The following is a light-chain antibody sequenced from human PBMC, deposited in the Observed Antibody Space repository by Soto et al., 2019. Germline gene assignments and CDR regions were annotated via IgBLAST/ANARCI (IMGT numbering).Light chain of an antibody. CDR1: SSDVGGYNY. CDR3: CSYAGSYTWV. Sequence: QSVLTQPRSVSGSPGQSVTISCTGTSSDVGGYNYVSWYQQHPGKAPKLMIYDVSKRPSGVPDRFSGSKSGNTASLTFSGLQAEDEADYYCCSYAGSYTWVFGGGTKVTVL. J-gene: IGLJ2*01. V-gene: IGLV2-11*01. CDR2: DVS.